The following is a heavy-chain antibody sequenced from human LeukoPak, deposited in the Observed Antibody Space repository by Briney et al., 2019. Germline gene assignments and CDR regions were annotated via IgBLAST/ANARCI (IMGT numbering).Heavy chain of an antibody. Sequence: GGSLRLSCAASGFTFSSYAMSWIRQAPGKGVEWVSYISSSGSTIYYADSVKGRFTISRDNAKNALDLQMNSLRGADTAVYYRARGEYDPPKPYYFDYWGQGTLVTVSS. CDR3: ARGEYDPPKPYYFDY. D-gene: IGHD2/OR15-2a*01. CDR2: ISSSGSTI. CDR1: GFTFSSYA. J-gene: IGHJ4*02. V-gene: IGHV3-48*04.